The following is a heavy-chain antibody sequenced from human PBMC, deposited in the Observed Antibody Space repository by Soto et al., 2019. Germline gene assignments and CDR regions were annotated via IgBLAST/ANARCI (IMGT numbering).Heavy chain of an antibody. V-gene: IGHV1-18*01. J-gene: IGHJ5*02. CDR3: ARDTQLECNGYYLAWFAP. Sequence: SVQVSCTASGYTFYRYGITWVRQAPGQGLEWMGWINPSNDNTNYAQKFRGRVTMTTDASTSTAHMELRSLKSDDTAVYDCARDTQLECNGYYLAWFAPWGKGTRVTLAS. CDR1: GYTFYRYG. CDR2: INPSNDNT. D-gene: IGHD3-3*01.